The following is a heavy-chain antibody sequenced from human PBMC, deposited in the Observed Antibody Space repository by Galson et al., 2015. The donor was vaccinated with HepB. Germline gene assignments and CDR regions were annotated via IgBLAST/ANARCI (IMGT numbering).Heavy chain of an antibody. CDR1: GGTFSSYA. V-gene: IGHV1-69*13. D-gene: IGHD3-3*01. J-gene: IGHJ6*02. Sequence: SVKVSCKASGGTFSSYAISWVRQAPGQGLEWMGGIIPIFGTANYAQKFQGRVTITADESTSTAYMELSSLRSEDTAVYYCARDRGGIFGVVISLVYYYGMDVWGQGTTVTVSS. CDR2: IIPIFGTA. CDR3: ARDRGGIFGVVISLVYYYGMDV.